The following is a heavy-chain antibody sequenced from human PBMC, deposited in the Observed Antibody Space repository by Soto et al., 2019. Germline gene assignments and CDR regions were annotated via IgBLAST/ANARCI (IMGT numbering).Heavy chain of an antibody. CDR3: ARGVGFGYYYYHMDL. V-gene: IGHV4-34*01. CDR1: GGSFSGYY. Sequence: SETLSLTCAVYGGSFSGYYWSWIRQPPGKGLEWIGEINHSGSTNYNPSLGSRVTISIDTSKNQFSLKLTSVTAADTAVYYCARGVGFGYYYYHMDLWGQGTTVTVSS. CDR2: INHSGST. D-gene: IGHD3-10*01. J-gene: IGHJ6*02.